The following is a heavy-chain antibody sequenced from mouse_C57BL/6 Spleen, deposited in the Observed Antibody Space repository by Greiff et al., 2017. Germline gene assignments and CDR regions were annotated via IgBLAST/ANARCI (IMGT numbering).Heavy chain of an antibody. D-gene: IGHD3-2*02. Sequence: VKLVESGAELMKPGASVKLSCKATGYTFTGYWIEWVKQRPGHGLEWIGEILPGSGSTNYNEKFKGTATVTADTASNTAYMQLSSLTTEDAAIYYCARRRVYSSGAMDYWGQGTSVTVSS. J-gene: IGHJ4*01. V-gene: IGHV1-9*01. CDR3: ARRRVYSSGAMDY. CDR1: GYTFTGYW. CDR2: ILPGSGST.